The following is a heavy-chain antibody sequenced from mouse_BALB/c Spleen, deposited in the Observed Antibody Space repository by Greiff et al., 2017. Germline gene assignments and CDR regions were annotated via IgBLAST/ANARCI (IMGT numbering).Heavy chain of an antibody. CDR3: ARRHYGSSYDYFDY. Sequence: QVQLQQSGAELVKPGASVKLSCKASGYTFTSYWMHWVKQRPGQGLEWIGEIDPSDSYTNYNQKFKGKATLTVDKSSSTAYMQLSSLTSEDSAVYYCARRHYGSSYDYFDYWGQGTTLTVSS. V-gene: IGHV1-69*02. D-gene: IGHD1-1*01. J-gene: IGHJ2*01. CDR2: IDPSDSYT. CDR1: GYTFTSYW.